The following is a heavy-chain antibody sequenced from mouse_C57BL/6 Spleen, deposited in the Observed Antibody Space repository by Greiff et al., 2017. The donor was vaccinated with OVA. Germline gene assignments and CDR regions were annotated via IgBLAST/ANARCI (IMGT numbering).Heavy chain of an antibody. CDR3: AKGRGNGYYDY. V-gene: IGHV5-17*01. CDR1: GFTFSDYG. D-gene: IGHD2-3*01. CDR2: ISSGSSTI. Sequence: EVKVVESGGGLVKPGGSLKLSCAASGFTFSDYGMHWVRQAPEKGLEWVAYISSGSSTIYYADTVKGRFTISRDNAKNTLFLQMTSLRSEDTAMYYCAKGRGNGYYDYWGQGTTLTVSS. J-gene: IGHJ2*01.